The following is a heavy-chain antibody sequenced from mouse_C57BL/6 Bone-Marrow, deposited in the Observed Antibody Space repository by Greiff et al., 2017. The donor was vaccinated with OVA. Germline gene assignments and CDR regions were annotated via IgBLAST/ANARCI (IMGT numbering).Heavy chain of an antibody. CDR2: ISSGGSYT. D-gene: IGHD1-1*01. CDR3: ARRTPPYYGSSSFAY. J-gene: IGHJ3*01. V-gene: IGHV5-6*01. Sequence: EVKRVESGGDLVKPGGSLKLSCAASGFTFSSYGMSWVRQTPDKRLEWVATISSGGSYTYYPDSVKGRFTISRDNAKNTLYLQMSSLKSEDTAMYYCARRTPPYYGSSSFAYWGQGTLVTVSA. CDR1: GFTFSSYG.